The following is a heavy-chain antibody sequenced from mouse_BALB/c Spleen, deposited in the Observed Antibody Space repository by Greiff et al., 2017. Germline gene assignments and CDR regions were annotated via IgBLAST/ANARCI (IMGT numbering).Heavy chain of an antibody. CDR3: ARYRTGNYYAMDY. Sequence: VKLMESGPEVVRPGVSVKISCKGSGYTFTDYAMHWVKQSHAKSLEWIGVISTYNGNTNYNQKFKRKATMTVDKSSSTAYMELARLTSEDSAIYYCARYRTGNYYAMDYWGQGTSVTVSS. CDR2: ISTYNGNT. V-gene: IGHV1-67*01. J-gene: IGHJ4*01. CDR1: GYTFTDYA. D-gene: IGHD4-1*01.